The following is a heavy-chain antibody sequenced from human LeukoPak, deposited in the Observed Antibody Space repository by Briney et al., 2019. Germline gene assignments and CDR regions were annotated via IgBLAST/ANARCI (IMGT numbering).Heavy chain of an antibody. J-gene: IGHJ4*02. V-gene: IGHV1-2*02. D-gene: IGHD5-12*01. CDR3: ARVRYSGSRLRVYYFDY. CDR1: GYTFTGYY. Sequence: ASVKVSCKASGYTFTGYYMHWVRQAPGQGLEWMGWINPNSGGTNYAQKFQGRVTMTWDTSISTAYMELSRLRSDDTAVYYCARVRYSGSRLRVYYFDYWGQGTLVTVSS. CDR2: INPNSGGT.